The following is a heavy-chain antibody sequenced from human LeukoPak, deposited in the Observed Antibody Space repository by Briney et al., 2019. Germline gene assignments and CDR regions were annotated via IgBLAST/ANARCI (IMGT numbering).Heavy chain of an antibody. CDR2: ISTYNGNT. J-gene: IGHJ4*02. V-gene: IGHV1-18*01. Sequence: ASVKVSCKASGYNFLSYGITWVRQAPGQGLEWMGWISTYNGNTNYAQKLQGRVTMTTDTSTSTAYMELRSLRSDDTAVYYCARDPRSYDILTGSDYWGQGTLVTVSS. D-gene: IGHD3-9*01. CDR1: GYNFLSYG. CDR3: ARDPRSYDILTGSDY.